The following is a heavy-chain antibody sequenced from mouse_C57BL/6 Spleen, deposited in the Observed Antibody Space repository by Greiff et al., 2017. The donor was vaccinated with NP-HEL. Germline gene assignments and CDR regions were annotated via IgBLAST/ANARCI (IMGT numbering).Heavy chain of an antibody. CDR3: ARKKDRLGDYAMDY. CDR2: ISNLAYSI. CDR1: GFTFSDYG. Sequence: EVKVVESGGGLVQPGGSLKLSCAASGFTFSDYGMAWVRQAPRKGPEWVAFISNLAYSIYYADTVTGRFTISRENAKNTLYLEMSSLRSEDTAMYYCARKKDRLGDYAMDYWGQGTSVTVSS. D-gene: IGHD2-4*01. J-gene: IGHJ4*01. V-gene: IGHV5-15*01.